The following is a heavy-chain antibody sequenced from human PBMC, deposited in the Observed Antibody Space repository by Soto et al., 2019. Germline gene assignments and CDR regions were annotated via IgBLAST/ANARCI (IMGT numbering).Heavy chain of an antibody. CDR1: GFTFSSFG. Sequence: GGSLRLSCAASGFTFSSFGMHWVRQAPGKGVEWVSFMWHDGRNEYYGDSVKERFTISRDNSKNTVYLQMNSLRPEDTAVYYCARDWQWWADYWGQGTLVTVSS. CDR2: MWHDGRNE. V-gene: IGHV3-33*01. D-gene: IGHD2-15*01. J-gene: IGHJ4*02. CDR3: ARDWQWWADY.